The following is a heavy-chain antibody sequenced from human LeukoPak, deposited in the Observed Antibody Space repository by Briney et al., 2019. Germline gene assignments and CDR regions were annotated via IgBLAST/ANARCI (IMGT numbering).Heavy chain of an antibody. Sequence: PGGSLRLSCAASGFTFSSYGMHWVRQAPGKGLEWVAVISYDGSNKYYADSVKGRFTISRDNSKNTLYLQMNSLRAEDTAVCYCAKDPLDYWGQGTLVTVSS. CDR2: ISYDGSNK. J-gene: IGHJ4*02. V-gene: IGHV3-30*18. CDR1: GFTFSSYG. CDR3: AKDPLDY.